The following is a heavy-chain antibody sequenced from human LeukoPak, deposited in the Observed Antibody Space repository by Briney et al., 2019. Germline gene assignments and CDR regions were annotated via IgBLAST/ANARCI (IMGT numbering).Heavy chain of an antibody. CDR1: GFTFSSNG. CDR2: IWYDGGNK. Sequence: GGSLRLSCAASGFTFSSNGMHWVRQAPGKGLEWVAVIWYDGGNKYYADSVKGRFTISRDNSKNTLYLQMNSLRAEDTAVYYCARAEKIAVAGMGYYFDYWGQGTLVTVSS. D-gene: IGHD6-19*01. CDR3: ARAEKIAVAGMGYYFDY. V-gene: IGHV3-33*08. J-gene: IGHJ4*02.